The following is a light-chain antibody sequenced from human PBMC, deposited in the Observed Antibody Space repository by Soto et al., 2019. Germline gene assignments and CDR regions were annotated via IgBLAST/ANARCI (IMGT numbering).Light chain of an antibody. CDR3: SSYAGSKNFSV. CDR1: NSDVGAYNY. J-gene: IGLJ1*01. Sequence: QSALTQPPSASGSPGQSVTISCTGTNSDVGAYNYVSWYQQYPGKAPKVIIYEVSKRPSGVPDRFSGSKSGNTASLTVSGLQAEDEADYYCSSYAGSKNFSVFGTGTKVTVL. V-gene: IGLV2-8*01. CDR2: EVS.